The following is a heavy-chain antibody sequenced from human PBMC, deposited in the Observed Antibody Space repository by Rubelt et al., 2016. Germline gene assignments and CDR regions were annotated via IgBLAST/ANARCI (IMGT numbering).Heavy chain of an antibody. V-gene: IGHV4-59*01. Sequence: QVQLQESGPGLVKPSETLSLTCSVSGGSINNYYWSWIRQFPGKGLEWIGYIFYSGSTNYNPSLMGRVTLSVDTSKNQFSPKVGSVTAADTAVDYCSGRGDGYLDYWGLGTLVTVS. CDR3: SGRGDGYLDY. CDR2: IFYSGST. D-gene: IGHD3-16*01. J-gene: IGHJ4*02. CDR1: GGSINNYY.